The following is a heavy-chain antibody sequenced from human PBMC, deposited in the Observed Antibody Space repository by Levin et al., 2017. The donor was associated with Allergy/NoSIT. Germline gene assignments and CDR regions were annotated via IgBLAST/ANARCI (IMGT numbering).Heavy chain of an antibody. CDR2: ITSSSRYI. D-gene: IGHD4-17*01. J-gene: IGHJ4*02. Sequence: GESLKISCVASGFTFRSHAMNWVRQAPGKGLEWVSSITSSSRYINYADSVKGRFTISRDDARDSLYLQMNSLGAGDTAVYYCARDYGDYYGGRYFAYWGRGTLVTVSS. CDR3: ARDYGDYYGGRYFAY. V-gene: IGHV3-21*01. CDR1: GFTFRSHA.